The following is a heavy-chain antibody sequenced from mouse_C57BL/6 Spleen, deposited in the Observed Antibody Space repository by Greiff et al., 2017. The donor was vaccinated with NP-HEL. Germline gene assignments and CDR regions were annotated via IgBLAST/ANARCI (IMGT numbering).Heavy chain of an antibody. J-gene: IGHJ2*01. CDR1: GFTFSSYG. V-gene: IGHV5-6*01. CDR2: ISSGGSYT. D-gene: IGHD1-1*02. Sequence: VQLKQSGGDLVKPGGSLKLSCAASGFTFSSYGMSWVRQTPDKRLEWVATISSGGSYTYYPDSVKGRFTISRDNAKNTLYLQMSSLKSEDTAMYYCARHVVGYFDYWGQGTTLTVSS. CDR3: ARHVVGYFDY.